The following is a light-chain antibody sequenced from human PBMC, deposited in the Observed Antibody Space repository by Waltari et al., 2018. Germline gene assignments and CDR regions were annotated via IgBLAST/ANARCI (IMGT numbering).Light chain of an antibody. J-gene: IGLJ3*02. V-gene: IGLV4-69*01. CDR3: QTGGFGIWV. CDR2: VNSDGSH. CDR1: SGHSNYA. Sequence: QLMLTQSPSASASLGASVKLTCTLSSGHSNYAIAWHQQQPEKGPRYLMKVNSDGSHIKGDGIPDRFSGSSSGAERYLTISSLQSEDEADYYCQTGGFGIWVFGGGT.